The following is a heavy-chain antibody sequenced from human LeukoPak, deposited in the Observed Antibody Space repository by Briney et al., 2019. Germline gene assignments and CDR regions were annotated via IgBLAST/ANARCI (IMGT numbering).Heavy chain of an antibody. CDR2: ISSSSSYI. Sequence: SGGSLRLSCAASGFTFSSYSMNWVRQAPGKGLEWVSSISSSSSYIYYADSVKGRFTISRDNAKNSLYLQMNSLRAEDTAEYYCALRGYSSGWYADYWGQGTLVTVSS. D-gene: IGHD6-19*01. J-gene: IGHJ4*02. CDR3: ALRGYSSGWYADY. CDR1: GFTFSSYS. V-gene: IGHV3-21*01.